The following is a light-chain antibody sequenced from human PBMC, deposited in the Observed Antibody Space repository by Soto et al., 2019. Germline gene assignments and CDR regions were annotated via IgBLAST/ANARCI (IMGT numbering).Light chain of an antibody. CDR3: QQYNDFQYS. CDR2: KAT. V-gene: IGKV1-5*03. CDR1: QNIGSW. Sequence: DIQMTQSPSTLSASVGDGVTITCRASQNIGSWLAWYQQKPGEAPKLLISKATNLQSGVPSRFTGSGSGTDFSLPISSLQPVDSATYFCQQYNDFQYSFGPGTKLDI. J-gene: IGKJ2*01.